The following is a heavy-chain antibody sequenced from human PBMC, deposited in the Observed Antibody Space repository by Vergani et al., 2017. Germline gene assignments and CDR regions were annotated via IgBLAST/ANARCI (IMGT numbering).Heavy chain of an antibody. D-gene: IGHD1-14*01. CDR1: GFKFSDHY. CDR3: AKNPGISKPRHYYAMDV. CDR2: ISPGASTV. Sequence: LEESGGGSVKPGGSLRLSCAASGFKFSDHYMSWIRQAPGKGLEWVSHISPGASTVSYTDSVTGRFTVSRDNDNNSLTLNMTTLRVEDTAVYYCAKNPGISKPRHYYAMDVWGQGTTVTVSS. V-gene: IGHV3-11*04. J-gene: IGHJ6*02.